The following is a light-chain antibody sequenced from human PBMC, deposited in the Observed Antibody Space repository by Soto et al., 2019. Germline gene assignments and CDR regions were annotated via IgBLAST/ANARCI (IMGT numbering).Light chain of an antibody. Sequence: QSALTQPASVSGSPGQSITISCTGTSSDVGGYNYVSWYQQHPGKAPKLIIYEVSNRPSGVSNRFSSSKSGNTASLTISGLQAEDEADYYCCSYTSSSTVFGTGTKLTVL. J-gene: IGLJ1*01. V-gene: IGLV2-14*01. CDR2: EVS. CDR1: SSDVGGYNY. CDR3: CSYTSSSTV.